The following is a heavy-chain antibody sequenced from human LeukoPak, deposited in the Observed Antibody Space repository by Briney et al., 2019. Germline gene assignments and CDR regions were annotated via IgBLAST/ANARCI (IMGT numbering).Heavy chain of an antibody. CDR3: ARVHANYYHVFDV. J-gene: IGHJ6*04. CDR2: TYYRFRWFN. V-gene: IGHV6-1*01. Sequence: SQTLSLTCALSGDTISSNSATWNSIWQSPSRGLEWLGRTYYRFRWFNDYTVSVKSRMTINPDTSKNQFSLQLKSVTPEDTAVYYCARVHANYYHVFDVWGKGTTVTVSS. CDR1: GDTISSNSAT.